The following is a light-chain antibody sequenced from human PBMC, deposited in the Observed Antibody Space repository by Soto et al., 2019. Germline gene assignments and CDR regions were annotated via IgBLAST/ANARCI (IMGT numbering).Light chain of an antibody. CDR3: AVWDDSLRGWV. CDR2: TND. J-gene: IGLJ3*02. V-gene: IGLV1-47*02. Sequence: QSVLTQPPSASGTPGQRVTISCSGRFSNIGSNYVYWYQQLPGTAPKLLIFTNDKRTSGVPGRFSGSKSGTSASLAISGLRSEDEADYYCAVWDDSLRGWVFGGGTKLTVL. CDR1: FSNIGSNY.